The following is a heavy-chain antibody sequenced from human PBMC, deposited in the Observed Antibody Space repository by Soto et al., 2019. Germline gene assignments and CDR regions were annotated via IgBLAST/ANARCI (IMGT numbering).Heavy chain of an antibody. CDR3: ARHRGGSYQLPSFYFDY. D-gene: IGHD1-26*01. J-gene: IGHJ4*02. CDR1: GGSISSSSYY. CDR2: IYYSGST. V-gene: IGHV4-39*01. Sequence: QLQLQESGPGLVKPSETLSLTCTVSGGSISSSSYYWGWIRQPPGKGLEWIGSIYYSGSTYYNPSLKSRVTISVDTSKNQFSLKLSSVTAADTAVYYCARHRGGSYQLPSFYFDYWGQGTLVTVSS.